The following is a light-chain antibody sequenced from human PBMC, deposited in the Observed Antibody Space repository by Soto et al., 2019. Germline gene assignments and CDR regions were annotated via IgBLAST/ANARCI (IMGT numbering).Light chain of an antibody. CDR1: QSVSSY. CDR2: DAS. CDR3: RQRSKWPLT. Sequence: EIMLTQSPATLSLSPGERATLSCRASQSVSSYLAWYQQKPGQAPRLLIYDASNRATGIPARFSGSGSGTDFSLTISSLEPEDFAVYYCRQRSKWPLTFGGGTKVDIK. J-gene: IGKJ4*01. V-gene: IGKV3-11*01.